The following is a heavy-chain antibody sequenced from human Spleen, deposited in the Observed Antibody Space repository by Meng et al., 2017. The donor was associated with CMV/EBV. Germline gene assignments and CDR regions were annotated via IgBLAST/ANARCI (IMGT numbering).Heavy chain of an antibody. V-gene: IGHV1-18*01. CDR2: ISGYNGNT. CDR1: GYTFSSFG. D-gene: IGHD3-10*01. J-gene: IGHJ4*02. CDR3: ARDRSYGSGTLDY. Sequence: ASVKVSCKASGYTFSSFGINWVRQAPGQGLEWMGWISGYNGNTNYAQKVQGRVTMTTDPSTGTAYMDLRSLISGETAIYYCARDRSYGSGTLDYWGQGSLVTVSS.